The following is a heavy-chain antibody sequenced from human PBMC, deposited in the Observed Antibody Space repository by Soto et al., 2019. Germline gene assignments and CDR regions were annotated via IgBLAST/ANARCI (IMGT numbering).Heavy chain of an antibody. Sequence: QLQLQESGSGLVKPSQTLSLTCAVSGGSISSGGYSWSWIRQPPGKGLEWIGYIYHSGSTYYNPSFKSRVTISVDRSKNQFSLKLSSVTAADTAVYYCARGGVDYYDSSGYYFSPYYFDYWGQGTLVTVSS. CDR1: GGSISSGGYS. CDR3: ARGGVDYYDSSGYYFSPYYFDY. CDR2: IYHSGST. D-gene: IGHD3-22*01. V-gene: IGHV4-30-2*01. J-gene: IGHJ4*02.